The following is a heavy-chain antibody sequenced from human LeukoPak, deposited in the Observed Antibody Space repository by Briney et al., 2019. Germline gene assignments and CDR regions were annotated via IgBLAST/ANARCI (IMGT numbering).Heavy chain of an antibody. V-gene: IGHV4-61*02. CDR3: ARGPLGMFDY. Sequence: SETLSLTRTVSGGSISSGSYYWSWIRQPAGKGLEWIGRIYTSGSTNYNPSLKSRVTISVDTSKNQFSLKLSSVTAADTAVYYCARGPLGMFDYWGQGTLVTVS. CDR1: GGSISSGSYY. J-gene: IGHJ4*02. CDR2: IYTSGST.